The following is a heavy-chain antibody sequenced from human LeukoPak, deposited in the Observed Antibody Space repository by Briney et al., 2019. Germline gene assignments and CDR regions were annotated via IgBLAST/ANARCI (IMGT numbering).Heavy chain of an antibody. V-gene: IGHV1-18*01. D-gene: IGHD1-1*01. CDR2: ISGYNGNT. CDR1: GYTFTNYG. J-gene: IGHJ4*02. CDR3: ARDIATVQHQD. Sequence: ASVKVSRKTSGYTFTNYGISWVRQAPGQGLEWMGWISGYNGNTNYVQKFRGRVAMTADTSTSTVYMELRSLRSDDTAVYYCARDIATVQHQDWGQGTLVTVSS.